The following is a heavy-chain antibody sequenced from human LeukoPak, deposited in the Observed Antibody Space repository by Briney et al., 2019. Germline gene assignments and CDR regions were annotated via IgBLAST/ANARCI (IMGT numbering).Heavy chain of an antibody. CDR2: IKQDGSEK. D-gene: IGHD6-13*01. CDR1: GFTFSNYW. V-gene: IGHV3-7*05. CDR3: AREGSQAAAASVSHSDY. Sequence: GGSLRLSCAASGFTFSNYWMIWVRQAPGKGLEWVGNIKQDGSEKRYADSVRGRFSISRDNAQTSLYLQMNSLRAEDTAVYYCAREGSQAAAASVSHSDYWGQGTLVTVSS. J-gene: IGHJ4*02.